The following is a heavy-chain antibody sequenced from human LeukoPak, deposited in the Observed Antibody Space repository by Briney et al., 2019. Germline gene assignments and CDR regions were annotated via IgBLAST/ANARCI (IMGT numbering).Heavy chain of an antibody. D-gene: IGHD2-2*01. CDR3: ARGRTGYQLLPTKKDYSYYYVDV. J-gene: IGHJ6*03. Sequence: SQTLSLTCTVSGGSISSGSYYWSWIRQPAGKGLEWIGRIYTSGSTNYNPSLKSRVTISVDTSKNQFSLKVSSVTAADTAVYYCARGRTGYQLLPTKKDYSYYYVDVWDKGTTVTVSS. V-gene: IGHV4-61*02. CDR2: IYTSGST. CDR1: GGSISSGSYY.